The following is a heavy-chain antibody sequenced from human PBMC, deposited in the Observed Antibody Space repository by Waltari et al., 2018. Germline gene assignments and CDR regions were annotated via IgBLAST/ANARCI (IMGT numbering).Heavy chain of an antibody. CDR2: IRYDGSNK. CDR1: GFPLSSDR. CDR3: AKDSTVTNDY. D-gene: IGHD4-17*01. J-gene: IGHJ4*02. Sequence: QVQLVESGGAVVQSGGSLCLSCQGCGFPLSSDRMHWVRQAPGKGLEWVAFIRYDGSNKYYADSVKGRFTISRDNSKNTLYLQMNSLRAEDTAVYYCAKDSTVTNDYWGQGTLVTVSS. V-gene: IGHV3-30*02.